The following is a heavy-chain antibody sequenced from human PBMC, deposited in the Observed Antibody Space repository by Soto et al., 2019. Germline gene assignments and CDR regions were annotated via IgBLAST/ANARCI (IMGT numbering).Heavy chain of an antibody. CDR2: VSGGSGVT. V-gene: IGHV3-23*01. J-gene: IGHJ5*02. CDR3: TRWNGYGDL. CDR1: GFSFSTYG. D-gene: IGHD1-1*01. Sequence: GGSLRLSCVVSGFSFSTYGVTWVRQAPGKGLEWVCGVSGGSGVTHYTDSVKGRFTISGDDSKNTVYLQMHSLRGEDTAVYYCTRWNGYGDLWGQGTLVTVSS.